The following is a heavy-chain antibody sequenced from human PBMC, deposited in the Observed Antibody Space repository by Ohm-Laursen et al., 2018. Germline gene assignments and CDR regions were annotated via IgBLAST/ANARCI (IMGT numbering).Heavy chain of an antibody. D-gene: IGHD6-13*01. V-gene: IGHV3-9*01. CDR2: ISWNSGSI. CDR3: AKEAAALDYYYYGMDV. J-gene: IGHJ6*02. Sequence: SLRLSCTASGFTFADYAMHWVRQAPGKGLEWVSGISWNSGSIGYADSVKGRFTISRDNAKNSLYLQMNSLRAEDTALYYCAKEAAALDYYYYGMDVWGQGTTVTVSS. CDR1: GFTFADYA.